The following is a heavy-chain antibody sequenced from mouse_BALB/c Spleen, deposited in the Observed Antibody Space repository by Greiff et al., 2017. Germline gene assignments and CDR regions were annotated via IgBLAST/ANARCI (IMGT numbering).Heavy chain of an antibody. Sequence: VQLQQSGAELVKPGASVKLSCTASGFTFNDSYMHWVKQRPEQGLEWIGKIDPDNGNTKYDAKFQGKATITADTSSNTAYLQLSSLTSEDTDVCNSARWGDNSAMDYWGPGTSVTVSS. D-gene: IGHD2-13*01. CDR1: GFTFNDSY. J-gene: IGHJ4*01. CDR2: IDPDNGNT. V-gene: IGHV14-3*02. CDR3: ARWGDNSAMDY.